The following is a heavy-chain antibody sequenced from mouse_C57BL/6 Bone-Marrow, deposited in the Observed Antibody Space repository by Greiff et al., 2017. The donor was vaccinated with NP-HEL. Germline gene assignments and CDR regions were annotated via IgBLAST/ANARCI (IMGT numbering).Heavy chain of an antibody. D-gene: IGHD2-5*01. CDR3: ARNYYSNYLGAMDY. CDR1: GYTFTDYN. Sequence: EVQLQQSGPELVKPGASVKIPCKASGYTFTDYNMDWVKQSHGKSLEWIGDINPNNGGTIYNQKFKGKATLTVDKSSSTAYMELRSLTSEDTAVYYCARNYYSNYLGAMDYWGQGTSVTVSS. V-gene: IGHV1-18*01. J-gene: IGHJ4*01. CDR2: INPNNGGT.